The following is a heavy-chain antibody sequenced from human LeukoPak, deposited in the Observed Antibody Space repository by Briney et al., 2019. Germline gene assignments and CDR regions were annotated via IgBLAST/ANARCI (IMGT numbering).Heavy chain of an antibody. J-gene: IGHJ6*02. V-gene: IGHV1-69*04. CDR2: IIPILGIA. D-gene: IGHD2-15*01. CDR1: GGTFSSYA. Sequence: GSSVKVSCKASGGTFSSYAISWVRQAPGQGLEWMGRIIPILGIANYAQKFQGRVTITADKSTSTAYMELSSLRSEDTAVYYCARDRSVVVVVAATLPYGMDVWGQGTTVTVSS. CDR3: ARDRSVVVVVAATLPYGMDV.